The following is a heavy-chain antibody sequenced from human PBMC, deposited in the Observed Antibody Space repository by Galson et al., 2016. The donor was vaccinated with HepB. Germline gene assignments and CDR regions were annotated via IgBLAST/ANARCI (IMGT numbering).Heavy chain of an antibody. D-gene: IGHD3-16*01. V-gene: IGHV1-18*01. J-gene: IGHJ4*02. Sequence: SVKVSCKASGYTFSIYGISWVRQAPGQGLEWMGWISVYNGNTNYAQKFQGRVTMTTDTSTSTAYVELRSLTSDDTAVYYCARKGGSFLDYWGQGTLVTVSS. CDR3: ARKGGSFLDY. CDR1: GYTFSIYG. CDR2: ISVYNGNT.